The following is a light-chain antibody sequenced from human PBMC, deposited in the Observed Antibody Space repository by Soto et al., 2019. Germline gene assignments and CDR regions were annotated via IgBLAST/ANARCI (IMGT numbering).Light chain of an antibody. J-gene: IGKJ2*01. CDR3: QQYNIYPYT. CDR2: EAS. Sequence: DIQMTQSPSSLSASVGDRVTITCRASQSISGWLAWYQQKPGKAPKLLIYEASTSESGVPSRFSGSGSGTEFTLTVTSLQPDDFATYYCQQYNIYPYTFGQGTKLEIK. CDR1: QSISGW. V-gene: IGKV1-5*03.